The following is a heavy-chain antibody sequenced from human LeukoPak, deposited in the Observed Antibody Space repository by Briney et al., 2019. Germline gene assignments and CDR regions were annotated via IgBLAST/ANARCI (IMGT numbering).Heavy chain of an antibody. CDR3: AKDTRQYSTSGEFDY. V-gene: IGHV3-74*01. CDR2: INTDGSST. CDR1: GFIFSSYW. D-gene: IGHD6-6*01. J-gene: IGHJ4*02. Sequence: GGSLRLSCAASGFIFSSYWMHWVRHAPGKGLAWVSRINTDGSSTSYADSVKGRFTISRDNAKNTLYLQMNSPRAEDMALYYCAKDTRQYSTSGEFDYWGQGTLVTVSS.